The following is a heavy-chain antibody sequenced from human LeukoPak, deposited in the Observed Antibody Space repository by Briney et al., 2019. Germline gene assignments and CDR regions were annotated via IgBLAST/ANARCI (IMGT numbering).Heavy chain of an antibody. CDR1: GFTFSDYY. D-gene: IGHD2-2*01. V-gene: IGHV3-11*04. CDR2: INNSGSPI. CDR3: ARDRRTGKRTVVVPAAGVMDY. Sequence: PGGSLRLSCAASGFTFSDYYMIWIRQAPGKGLEWVSYINNSGSPIYYADSVKGRFTISRDNAKNSLYLQMNSLRAEDTAVYYCARDRRTGKRTVVVPAAGVMDYWGQGTLVTVSS. J-gene: IGHJ4*02.